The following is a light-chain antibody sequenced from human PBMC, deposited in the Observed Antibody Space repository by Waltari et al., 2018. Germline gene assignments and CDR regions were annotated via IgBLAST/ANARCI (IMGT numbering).Light chain of an antibody. Sequence: DIVMTQSPDSLAVSLGERVTINSKSSQSLLYNSNDKNYLEWYQQKPGQPPKLLFYWASTRHTGVPDRFSGSGAATDFTLTISSLQAEDVAVYYCQQYYSRRTFGQGTRVEIK. CDR3: QQYYSRRT. J-gene: IGKJ1*01. V-gene: IGKV4-1*01. CDR1: QSLLYNSNDKNY. CDR2: WAS.